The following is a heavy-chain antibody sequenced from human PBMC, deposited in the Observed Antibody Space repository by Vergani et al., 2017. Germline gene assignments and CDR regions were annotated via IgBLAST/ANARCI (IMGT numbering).Heavy chain of an antibody. Sequence: QVQLVQSGAEVKKPWASVKVSCKASGYTFTGYYMHWVRQAPGQGLEWMGWINPNSGGTNYAQKFQGRVTMTRDTSISTAYMELSRLRSDDTAVYYCARVYTVYCSSTSCPLYYGMDVWGQGTTVTVSS. CDR1: GYTFTGYY. V-gene: IGHV1-2*02. D-gene: IGHD2-2*01. J-gene: IGHJ6*02. CDR2: INPNSGGT. CDR3: ARVYTVYCSSTSCPLYYGMDV.